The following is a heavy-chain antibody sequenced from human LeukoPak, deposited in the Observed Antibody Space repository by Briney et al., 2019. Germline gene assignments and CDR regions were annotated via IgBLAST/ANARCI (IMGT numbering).Heavy chain of an antibody. CDR1: GFTFSSYA. CDR2: ISGSGGST. D-gene: IGHD1-26*01. J-gene: IGHJ4*02. V-gene: IGHV3-23*01. Sequence: GGSLRLSCAASGFTFSSYAMSWVRQAPGKGLEWVSAISGSGGSTYYADSVKGRFTISRDNAKNSLYLQMNSLRAEDTAVYYCCLISVGMQDYWGQGTLVTVSS. CDR3: CLISVGMQDY.